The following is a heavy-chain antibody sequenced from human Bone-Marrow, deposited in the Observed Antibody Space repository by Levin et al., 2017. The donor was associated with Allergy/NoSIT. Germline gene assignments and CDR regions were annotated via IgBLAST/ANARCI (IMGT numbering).Heavy chain of an antibody. Sequence: KAGGSLRLSCAASGFTFSDAWMTWVRQAPGKGLEWVGRIKSKTDGGTTDYAAPVKGRFTISRDDSKNTLYLQINSLKTEDTAVYYCTTVYFGDERLNYWGQGILVTVSS. V-gene: IGHV3-15*01. CDR1: GFTFSDAW. CDR2: IKSKTDGGTT. J-gene: IGHJ4*02. D-gene: IGHD3-10*01. CDR3: TTVYFGDERLNY.